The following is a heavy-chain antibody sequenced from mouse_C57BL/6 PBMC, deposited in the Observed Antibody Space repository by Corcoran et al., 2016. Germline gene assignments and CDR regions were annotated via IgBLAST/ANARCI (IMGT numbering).Heavy chain of an antibody. CDR2: IYPRSGNT. Sequence: QVQLQQSGAELVKPGASVKISCKASGYAFSSYWMNWVKQRTGQGLEWIGEIYPRSGNTYYNEKFKGKATLTADKSSSTAYMELRSLTSEDSAVYFCARCFYYYGSRDYWGQGTTLTVSS. J-gene: IGHJ2*01. V-gene: IGHV1-81*01. D-gene: IGHD1-1*01. CDR3: ARCFYYYGSRDY. CDR1: GYAFSSYW.